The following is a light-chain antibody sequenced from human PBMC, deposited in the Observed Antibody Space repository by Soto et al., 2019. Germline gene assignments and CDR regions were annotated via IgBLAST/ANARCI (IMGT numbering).Light chain of an antibody. CDR1: QNINSW. J-gene: IGKJ1*01. CDR2: KAS. Sequence: DIQMTQSPSTVSASVGDRVTIACRASQNINSWLAWYQQKAGKAPKLLIYKASNLESGVPSRFSGSGSGTEFTLTISSLQPDDFATYYCQDYSTSARAFGQGTKVEIK. V-gene: IGKV1-5*03. CDR3: QDYSTSARA.